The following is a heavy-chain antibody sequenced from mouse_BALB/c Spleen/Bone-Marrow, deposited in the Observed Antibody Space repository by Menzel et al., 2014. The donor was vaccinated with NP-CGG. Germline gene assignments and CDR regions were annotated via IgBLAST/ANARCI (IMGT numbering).Heavy chain of an antibody. CDR1: GFDIKDAY. CDR3: VRSPGQVNF. Sequence: VQLQQSGAELVKPGASVKLSCTASGFDIKDAYMHWVRQRPEQGLEWIGRINPANGNTEYDPKFQGKATITADTSSNTAYLQLSSLTSEDTAGYYGVRSPGQVNFWGQGTLVTVSA. V-gene: IGHV14-3*02. D-gene: IGHD3-3*01. CDR2: INPANGNT. J-gene: IGHJ3*01.